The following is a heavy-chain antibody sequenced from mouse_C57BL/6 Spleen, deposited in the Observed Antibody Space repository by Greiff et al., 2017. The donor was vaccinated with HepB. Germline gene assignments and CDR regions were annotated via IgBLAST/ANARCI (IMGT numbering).Heavy chain of an antibody. D-gene: IGHD2-4*01. CDR2: ISSGSSTI. CDR3: ARRYEYNYYAMDY. V-gene: IGHV5-17*01. J-gene: IGHJ4*01. Sequence: EVKLVESGGGLVKPGGSLKLSCAASGFTFSDYGMHWVRQAPEKGLEWVAYISSGSSTIYYADTVKGRFTISRDNAKNTLFLQMTSLRSEDTAMYYCARRYEYNYYAMDYWGQGTSVTVSS. CDR1: GFTFSDYG.